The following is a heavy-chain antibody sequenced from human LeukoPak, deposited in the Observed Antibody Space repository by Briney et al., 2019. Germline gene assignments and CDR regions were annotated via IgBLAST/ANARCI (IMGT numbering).Heavy chain of an antibody. J-gene: IGHJ5*02. V-gene: IGHV1-69*05. CDR3: ASEARENWFDP. Sequence: ASVKVSCKASGGTFSSYAISWVRQAPGQGLEWMGGIIPIFGTANYAQKFQGRVTITTDESTSTAYMELSSPRSEDTAVYYCASEARENWFDPWGQGTPVTVSS. CDR2: IIPIFGTA. CDR1: GGTFSSYA. D-gene: IGHD6-6*01.